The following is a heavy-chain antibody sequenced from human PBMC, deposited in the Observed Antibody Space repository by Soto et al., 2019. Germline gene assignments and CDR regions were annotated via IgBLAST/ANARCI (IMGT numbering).Heavy chain of an antibody. CDR1: GYSFTNND. D-gene: IGHD3-16*01. V-gene: IGHV1-8*01. J-gene: IGHJ5*02. Sequence: ASLKVSCKASGYSFTNNDVIWVRQATGQGLEWMGWMNPGSGDTGYAQKFRGRVTMTRDISIATAYLELSSLRSDDTAIYYCTRMATFGSLNWFDPWGQGTLVTVSS. CDR2: MNPGSGDT. CDR3: TRMATFGSLNWFDP.